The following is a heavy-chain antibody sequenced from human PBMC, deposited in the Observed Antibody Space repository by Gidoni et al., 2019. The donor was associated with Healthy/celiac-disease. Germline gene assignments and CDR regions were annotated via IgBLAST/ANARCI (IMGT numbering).Heavy chain of an antibody. CDR1: GFTFSSYA. Sequence: EVQLLESGGGLVQPGGSLRLSCEDSGFTFSSYAMSWVRQAPGTGLGWVAAISGSGGRTYDADSVKGRFTISRDNSKNTLYLQRNSLRAEDTAVYYCAKVSRAVTPDDFDYWGQGTLVTVSS. J-gene: IGHJ4*02. CDR2: ISGSGGRT. V-gene: IGHV3-23*01. CDR3: AKVSRAVTPDDFDY. D-gene: IGHD4-4*01.